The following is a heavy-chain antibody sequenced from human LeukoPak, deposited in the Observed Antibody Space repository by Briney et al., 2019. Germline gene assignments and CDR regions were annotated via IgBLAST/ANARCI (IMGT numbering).Heavy chain of an antibody. J-gene: IGHJ4*02. D-gene: IGHD6-19*01. V-gene: IGHV3-23*01. CDR2: ISGSGGST. Sequence: GGSLRLSCAASGFTFSSYAMSWVRQAPGKGLEWVSAISGSGGSTYYADSVEGRFTISRDNSKNTLYLQMNSLRAEDTAVYYCAKGRQYSSGHAWGQGTLVTVSS. CDR3: AKGRQYSSGHA. CDR1: GFTFSSYA.